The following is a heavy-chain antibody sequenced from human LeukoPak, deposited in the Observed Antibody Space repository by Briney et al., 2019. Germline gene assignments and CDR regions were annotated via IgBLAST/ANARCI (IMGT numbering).Heavy chain of an antibody. Sequence: ASVKVSCKASGYTFTGYYMHWVRQAPGQGLEWMGWINPNSGGTNYAQKFQGRVTKTRDTSISTAYMELSRPRSDDTAVYYCARERGSSYNWFDPWGQGTLVTVSS. D-gene: IGHD6-13*01. V-gene: IGHV1-2*02. CDR2: INPNSGGT. CDR3: ARERGSSYNWFDP. J-gene: IGHJ5*02. CDR1: GYTFTGYY.